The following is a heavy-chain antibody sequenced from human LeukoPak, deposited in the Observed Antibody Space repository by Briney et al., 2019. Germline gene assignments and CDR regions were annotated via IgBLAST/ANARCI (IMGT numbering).Heavy chain of an antibody. D-gene: IGHD6-13*01. CDR2: MNPNSGNT. V-gene: IGHV1-8*01. CDR1: GYTFTSYD. J-gene: IGHJ3*02. CDR3: ARDRDSSSWGTDAFDI. Sequence: ASVKVSCKASGYTFTSYDINWVRQATGQGLEWMGWMNPNSGNTGYAQKFQGRVTMTRNTSISTAYMELSSLRSDDTAVYYCARDRDSSSWGTDAFDIWGQGTMVTVSS.